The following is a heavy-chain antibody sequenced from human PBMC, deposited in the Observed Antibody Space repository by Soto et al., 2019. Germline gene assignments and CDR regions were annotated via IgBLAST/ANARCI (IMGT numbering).Heavy chain of an antibody. Sequence: QVQLVESGGDVVQPGRSWRLSCAASGFTFKDCAMHWVRQAPGKGLEWVSIIFNDAGNEYYTESVKGRFTISRDNSKNTLYLQMNSLRDEDTAVYYCAKEKGTGRAPNGAYDVWGRGTRVTVSS. D-gene: IGHD2-8*02. CDR2: IFNDAGNE. CDR1: GFTFKDCA. V-gene: IGHV3-33*06. J-gene: IGHJ3*01. CDR3: AKEKGTGRAPNGAYDV.